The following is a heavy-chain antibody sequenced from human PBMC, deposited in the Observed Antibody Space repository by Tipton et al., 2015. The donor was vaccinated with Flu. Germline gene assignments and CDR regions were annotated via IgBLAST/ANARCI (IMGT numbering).Heavy chain of an antibody. D-gene: IGHD3-10*02. CDR1: GDSISSDFY. V-gene: IGHV4-38-2*01. CDR2: VSRTGST. Sequence: TLSLTCAVSGDSISSDFYWAWIRQFPGKGLEWIGTVSRTGSTIYNPSLRSRVTISVDTSKNQFSLEMRSVTAADTAVYYCARHTGDSVRGVIDYWGQGTLVTVSS. J-gene: IGHJ4*02. CDR3: ARHTGDSVRGVIDY.